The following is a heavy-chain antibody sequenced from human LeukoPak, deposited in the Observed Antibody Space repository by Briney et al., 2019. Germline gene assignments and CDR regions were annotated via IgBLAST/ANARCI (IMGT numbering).Heavy chain of an antibody. D-gene: IGHD3-10*01. CDR1: GYFIGSGQY. V-gene: IGHV4-38-2*01. Sequence: PSETLCLTCAVSGYFIGSGQYWGWIRPPPGKGLEWIGNIYHSGTSYYNPSLKSRMHLSIDPSKNQFSLNLTSVTATDTAVYYCVGAHGSGIIRDYWGQGLLVTVSS. CDR3: VGAHGSGIIRDY. CDR2: IYHSGTS. J-gene: IGHJ4*02.